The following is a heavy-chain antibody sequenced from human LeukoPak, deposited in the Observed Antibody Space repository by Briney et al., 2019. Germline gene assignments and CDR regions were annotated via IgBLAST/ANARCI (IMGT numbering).Heavy chain of an antibody. CDR2: IIPIFGTA. Sequence: GASVKVSCKASGYTFTSYGISWVRQAPGQGLEWMGGIIPIFGTANYAQKFQGRVTITTDESTSTAYMELSSLRSEDTAVYYCARAKNTAMVPYYFDYWGQGTLVTVSS. D-gene: IGHD5-18*01. J-gene: IGHJ4*02. CDR3: ARAKNTAMVPYYFDY. V-gene: IGHV1-69*05. CDR1: GYTFTSYG.